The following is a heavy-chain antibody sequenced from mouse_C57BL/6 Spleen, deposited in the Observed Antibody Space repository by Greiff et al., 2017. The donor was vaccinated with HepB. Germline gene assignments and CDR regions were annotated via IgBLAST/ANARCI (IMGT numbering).Heavy chain of an antibody. D-gene: IGHD2-10*01. CDR1: GYTFTSYW. CDR2: IDPNSGGT. J-gene: IGHJ1*03. CDR3: ARRTYYEYWYFDV. Sequence: QVQLKQPGAELVKPGASVKLSCKASGYTFTSYWMHWVKQRPGRGLEWIGRIDPNSGGTKYNEKFKSKATLTVDKPSSTAYMQLSSLTSEDSAVYYCARRTYYEYWYFDVWGTGTTVTVSS. V-gene: IGHV1-72*01.